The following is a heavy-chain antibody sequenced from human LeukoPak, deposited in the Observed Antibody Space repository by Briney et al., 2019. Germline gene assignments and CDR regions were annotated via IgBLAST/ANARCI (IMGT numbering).Heavy chain of an antibody. CDR3: ARDQEWCSSTSCYLETDY. Sequence: ASVKVSCKASGGTFSSYAISWVRQAPGQGLEWMGRIIPILGIANYAQKSQGRVTITADKSTSTAYMELSSLRSEDTAVYYCARDQEWCSSTSCYLETDYWGQGTLVTVSS. CDR1: GGTFSSYA. J-gene: IGHJ4*02. D-gene: IGHD2-2*01. V-gene: IGHV1-69*04. CDR2: IIPILGIA.